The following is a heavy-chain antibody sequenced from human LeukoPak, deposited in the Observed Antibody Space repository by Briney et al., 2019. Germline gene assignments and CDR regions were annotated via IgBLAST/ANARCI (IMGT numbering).Heavy chain of an antibody. J-gene: IGHJ4*02. D-gene: IGHD6-6*01. CDR3: ARGSSSFTPPDH. Sequence: SETLSLTCTVSGGSISSGGYYWSWIRQHPGKGLEWIGYIYYSGSTYYNPSLKSRVTISVDTSKNQFSLKLSSVTAADTAVYYCARGSSSFTPPDHWGQGTLVTVSS. CDR1: GGSISSGGYY. V-gene: IGHV4-31*03. CDR2: IYYSGST.